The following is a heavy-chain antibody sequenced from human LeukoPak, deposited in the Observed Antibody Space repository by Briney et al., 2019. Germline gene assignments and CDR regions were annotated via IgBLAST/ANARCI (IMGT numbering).Heavy chain of an antibody. CDR3: SRHGGSGPHSPPEGFDV. CDR1: GGSVTSSSTF. CDR2: ICSTGTN. V-gene: IGHV4-39*01. J-gene: IGHJ3*01. D-gene: IGHD2-15*01. Sequence: SETLSLTCTVSGGSVTSSSTFWDWIRQPPGRGLEGIGCICSTGTNYYHPSLRSRLAISLDHSKNQVSLRLSSVTAAASAVYFCSRHGGSGPHSPPEGFDVWGQGTMVTVSS.